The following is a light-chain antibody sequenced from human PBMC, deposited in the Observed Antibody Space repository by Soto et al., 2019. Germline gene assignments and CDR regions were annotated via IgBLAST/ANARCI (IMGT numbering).Light chain of an antibody. V-gene: IGKV3-20*01. CDR2: ATS. CDR3: HQYGRLPRT. J-gene: IGKJ1*01. Sequence: EIVLTQSPGTLSLSPGERATLSCRASQSVDSTFLAWYQQKPGQSPRLLLYATSSRGAVVPDRFSASGSGTDFTLTISRLEPEDSALYYCHQYGRLPRTFGQGTQLEVK. CDR1: QSVDSTF.